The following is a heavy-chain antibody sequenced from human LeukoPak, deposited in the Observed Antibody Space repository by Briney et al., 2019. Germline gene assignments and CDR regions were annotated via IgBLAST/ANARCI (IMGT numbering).Heavy chain of an antibody. V-gene: IGHV3-7*01. CDR1: GFTFSSYW. J-gene: IGHJ4*02. CDR3: ARDSGYSSSSGFDY. CDR2: INQDGSGE. Sequence: GGSLRLSCAASGFTFSSYWMSWVRQAPGKGLEWVANINQDGSGEYYVDSVKGRFTISRDNAKNSLYLQMNSLRAEDTALFYCARDSGYSSSSGFDYWGQGTLVTVSS. D-gene: IGHD6-6*01.